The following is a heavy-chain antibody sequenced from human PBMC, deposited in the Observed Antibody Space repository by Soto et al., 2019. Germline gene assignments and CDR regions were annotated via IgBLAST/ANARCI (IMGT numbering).Heavy chain of an antibody. CDR2: IYYSGST. CDR3: ARVVADTGFDY. CDR1: VGSISSYY. J-gene: IGHJ4*02. D-gene: IGHD1-1*01. Sequence: KPSKTLSLTCTFSVGSISSYYWSCIRQPPGKGLEWIGYIYYSGSTNYNPSLKSRVTISVDTSKNQFSLKLSSVTAADTAVYYYARVVADTGFDYWGQGILGPVCS. V-gene: IGHV4-59*01.